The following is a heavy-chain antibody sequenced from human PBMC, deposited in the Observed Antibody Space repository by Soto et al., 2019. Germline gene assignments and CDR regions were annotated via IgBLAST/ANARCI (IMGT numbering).Heavy chain of an antibody. D-gene: IGHD3-22*01. CDR2: LTCNGALI. V-gene: IGHV3-9*01. Sequence: EVQLAESGGALVQPGRSLRLSCVASGFTFDDYAIHWVRQTPGKGLEWVSGLTCNGALIGYADSVKGRFTISRDNAKNSLYLEMNSLRPEDTALYYCVKDSESSGYLTHLDYWGQGTLVTVSS. CDR3: VKDSESSGYLTHLDY. CDR1: GFTFDDYA. J-gene: IGHJ4*02.